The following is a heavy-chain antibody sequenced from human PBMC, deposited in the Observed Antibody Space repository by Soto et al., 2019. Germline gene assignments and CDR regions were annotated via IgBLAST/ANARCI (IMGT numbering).Heavy chain of an antibody. J-gene: IGHJ6*02. D-gene: IGHD5-12*01. CDR1: GGTFSSYA. V-gene: IGHV1-69*14. CDR2: IIPIFGTA. Sequence: QVQLVQSGAEVKKPGSSVKVSCKASGGTFSSYAISWVRQAPGQGLEWMGGIIPIFGTANYAQKFQGRVTITADKSTSTADMELRSLSSEDTAVYYCAISVAKYSYYGMDVWGQGTTVTVSS. CDR3: AISVAKYSYYGMDV.